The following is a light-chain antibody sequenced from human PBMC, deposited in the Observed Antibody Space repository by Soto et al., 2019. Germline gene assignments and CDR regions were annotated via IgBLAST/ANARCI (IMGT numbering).Light chain of an antibody. CDR2: CAS. J-gene: IGKJ5*01. CDR3: QQYNNWPPIT. Sequence: DIVMTQSPATLSVSPGERATLSCRASQSVSSYLAWYQQKPGQAPRLLIYCASPRATGIPARFSGSGSGTEFTITIISLQSEDFAVYYCQQYNNWPPITFGQGTRLEIK. CDR1: QSVSSY. V-gene: IGKV3-15*01.